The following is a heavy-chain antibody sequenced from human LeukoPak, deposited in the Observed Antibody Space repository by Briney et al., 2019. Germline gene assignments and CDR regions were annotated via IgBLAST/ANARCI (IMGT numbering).Heavy chain of an antibody. CDR1: GGSISSGIYY. V-gene: IGHV4-61*02. D-gene: IGHD3-22*01. CDR2: IYTSGST. J-gene: IGHJ5*02. CDR3: ARDRDYYDSRHYNWFDP. Sequence: SQTLSLTCTVSGGSISSGIYYWSWIRQPAGKGLEWIGRIYTSGSTNYNPSLKSRVTISVDTSKNQFSPKLSSVTAADTAVYYCARDRDYYDSRHYNWFDPWGQGTLVTVSS.